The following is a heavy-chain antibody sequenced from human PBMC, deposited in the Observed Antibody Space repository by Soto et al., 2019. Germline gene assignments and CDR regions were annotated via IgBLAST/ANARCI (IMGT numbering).Heavy chain of an antibody. D-gene: IGHD2-21*02. CDR1: GGTFNKFA. Sequence: SVKVSCKASGGTFNKFAFSWVRQAPGQGFEWMGGIIPVFRSANYAQRFRGRITITADEYTSTVYLYLNDLRSDDTAVYYCARRYCASDNCPLFYYFVDLWGLGTTVTVSS. CDR3: ARRYCASDNCPLFYYFVDL. J-gene: IGHJ6*02. CDR2: IIPVFRSA. V-gene: IGHV1-69*13.